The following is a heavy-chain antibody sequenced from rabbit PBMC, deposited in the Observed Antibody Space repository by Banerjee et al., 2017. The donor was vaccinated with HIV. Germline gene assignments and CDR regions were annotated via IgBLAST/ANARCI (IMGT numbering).Heavy chain of an antibody. V-gene: IGHV1S45*01. Sequence: QEQLVESGGGLVQPEGSLTLTCTASGFSFSSSYWICWVRQAPGEGLEWIACINTSTGNTVYASWAKGRFTISKTSSTTVTLQMTSLTAADTATYFCARDLAGAIGWNFNLWGPGTLVTVS. J-gene: IGHJ4*01. CDR3: ARDLAGAIGWNFNL. D-gene: IGHD4-1*01. CDR2: INTSTGNT. CDR1: GFSFSSSYW.